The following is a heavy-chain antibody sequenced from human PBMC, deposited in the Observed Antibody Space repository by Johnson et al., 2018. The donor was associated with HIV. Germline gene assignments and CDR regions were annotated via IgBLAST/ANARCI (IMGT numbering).Heavy chain of an antibody. V-gene: IGHV3-23*04. CDR2: ISGSGGST. J-gene: IGHJ3*01. CDR3: AFESGSYFRHAFDV. D-gene: IGHD1-26*01. Sequence: AQLVESGGGLVQPGGSLRLSCAASGFTFSSYALTWVRQAPGRGLEWVSTISGSGGSTYYADSVKGRFTISRDNSKNTLYLQMNSLRSEDTAVYSCAFESGSYFRHAFDVWGQGTMVTVSS. CDR1: GFTFSSYA.